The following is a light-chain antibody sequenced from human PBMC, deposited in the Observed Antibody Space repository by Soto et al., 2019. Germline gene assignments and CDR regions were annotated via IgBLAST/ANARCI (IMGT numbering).Light chain of an antibody. V-gene: IGKV1D-16*01. CDR3: QQDNISPLT. Sequence: DVQMTQSPSSLSASVGDRVTITCRASQGINSWLAWYQQKPEKAPKSLIYAASTLQTGVPSSFGGIGSGTDCTLTISTLQPEDSATYYCQQDNISPLTFGAGTKVEIK. CDR1: QGINSW. J-gene: IGKJ4*01. CDR2: AAS.